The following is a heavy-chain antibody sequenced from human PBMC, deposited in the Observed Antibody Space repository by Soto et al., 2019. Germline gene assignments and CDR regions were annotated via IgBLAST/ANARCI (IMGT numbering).Heavy chain of an antibody. V-gene: IGHV2-5*02. CDR1: GFSLSTSGVG. J-gene: IGHJ4*02. CDR2: IYWDDDK. CDR3: ARSTTVTTIFDY. Sequence: QITLKESGPTLVKPTQTLTLTCTFSGFSLSTSGVGVGWIRQPPGKALEWLALIYWDDDKRYSPSLKSRLTITKDPSKNQVVLTMTNMDPVDTATYYCARSTTVTTIFDYWGQGTLVTVSS. D-gene: IGHD4-17*01.